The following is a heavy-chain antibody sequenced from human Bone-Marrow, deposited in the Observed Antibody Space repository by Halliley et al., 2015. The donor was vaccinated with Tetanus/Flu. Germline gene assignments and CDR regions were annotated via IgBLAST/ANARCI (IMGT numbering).Heavy chain of an antibody. J-gene: IGHJ4*02. D-gene: IGHD3-22*01. CDR3: AGDPSPWLLFAPDH. V-gene: IGHV3-33*01. CDR1: GFSFSGFG. CDR2: IRFDGSNT. Sequence: SLRLSCAASGFSFSGFGMHWVRQAPGRGLEWVALIRFDGSNTNYADFAKSRFIISRDNSKNTMDLQMNSLRVEDTAVYYCAGDPSPWLLFAPDHGGQGPLVTVSS.